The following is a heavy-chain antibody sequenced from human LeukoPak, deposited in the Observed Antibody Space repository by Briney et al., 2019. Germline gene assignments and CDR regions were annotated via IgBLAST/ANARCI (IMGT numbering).Heavy chain of an antibody. CDR1: GYTFTSYG. V-gene: IGHV1-18*01. J-gene: IGHJ4*02. Sequence: ASVKVSCKASGYTFTSYGISWVRQAPGQGREWMGWISAYNGNTNYAQKLQGRVTMTTDTYTSTAYMELRSLRSDDTAVYYCAREREDTEGGIIGYWGQGTLVTVSS. CDR2: ISAYNGNT. CDR3: AREREDTEGGIIGY. D-gene: IGHD1-26*01.